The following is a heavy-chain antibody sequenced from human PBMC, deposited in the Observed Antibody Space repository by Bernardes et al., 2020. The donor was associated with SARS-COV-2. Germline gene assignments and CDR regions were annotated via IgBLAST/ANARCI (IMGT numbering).Heavy chain of an antibody. V-gene: IGHV1-2*02. D-gene: IGHD3-16*01. CDR2: INPHSGGT. J-gene: IGHJ4*02. Sequence: ASVKVSCKGSGYTFTGYYIHWVRQAPGQGLEWMGWINPHSGGTNYAQNFQGRVTMTRDTSVSTAYMELSRLRSDDTAVYYCARDFRLVTYSYTTYHPLDYWGQGTLVTVSS. CDR1: GYTFTGYY. CDR3: ARDFRLVTYSYTTYHPLDY.